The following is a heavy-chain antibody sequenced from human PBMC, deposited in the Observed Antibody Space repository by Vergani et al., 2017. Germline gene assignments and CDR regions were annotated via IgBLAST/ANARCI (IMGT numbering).Heavy chain of an antibody. D-gene: IGHD3-22*01. CDR1: GYTLTELS. Sequence: QVQLVQSGAEVKKPGASVKVSCKVSGYTLTELSMHWVRQAPGKGLEWMGGFDPEDGETIYAQKFQGRVTMTEDTSTDTAYMELSSLRSEDTAVYYCARSAEWDDSSGYSDAFDIWGQGTMVTVSS. V-gene: IGHV1-24*01. CDR2: FDPEDGET. CDR3: ARSAEWDDSSGYSDAFDI. J-gene: IGHJ3*02.